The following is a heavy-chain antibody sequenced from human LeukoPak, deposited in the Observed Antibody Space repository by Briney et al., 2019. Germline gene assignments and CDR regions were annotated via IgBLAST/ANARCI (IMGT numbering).Heavy chain of an antibody. J-gene: IGHJ6*02. CDR3: ARYCRSTTCGHFYYGMDV. CDR2: IYYSGST. CDR1: GGSISSYY. V-gene: IGHV4-59*01. Sequence: SETLSLTCTVSGGSISSYYWSWIRQSPGKGLEWIGYIYYSGSTNYNPSLKSRVTISVDTSKNQFSLKLSSVTTADTAVYYCARYCRSTTCGHFYYGMDVWGQGTTVTVSS. D-gene: IGHD2-2*01.